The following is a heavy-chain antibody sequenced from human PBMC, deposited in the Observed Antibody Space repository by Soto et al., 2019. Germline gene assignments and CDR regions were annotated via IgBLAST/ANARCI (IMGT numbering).Heavy chain of an antibody. Sequence: GGSLRLSCAASGFTFSSYAMHWVRQAPGKGLEWVAVISYDGSNKYYADSVKGRFTISRDNSKNTLYLQMNSLRAEDTAVYYCAREATVRRYFDYWGQGTLVTVSS. D-gene: IGHD4-4*01. V-gene: IGHV3-30-3*01. CDR2: ISYDGSNK. CDR1: GFTFSSYA. J-gene: IGHJ4*02. CDR3: AREATVRRYFDY.